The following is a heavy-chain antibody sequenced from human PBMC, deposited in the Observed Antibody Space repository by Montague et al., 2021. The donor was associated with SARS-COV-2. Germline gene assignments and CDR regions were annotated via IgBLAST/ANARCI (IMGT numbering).Heavy chain of an antibody. J-gene: IGHJ3*02. D-gene: IGHD2-15*01. CDR2: TCYRVKWYH. CDR3: ARTTTRMLYPGNAFDI. V-gene: IGHV6-1*01. CDR1: GDSVAINTAT. Sequence: CAISGDSVAINTATWNWIRQSPARGLGRLGRTCYRVKWYHDYAIXLKSRITINPDTSKNQFSLQLSSVAPEDTAVFYCARTTTRMLYPGNAFDIWGQGAMVPV.